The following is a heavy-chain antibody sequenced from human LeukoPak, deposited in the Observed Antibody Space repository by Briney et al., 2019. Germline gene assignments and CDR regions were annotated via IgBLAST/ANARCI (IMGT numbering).Heavy chain of an antibody. CDR3: ARTPGYCSGGSCYDSGYYYGMDV. Sequence: GASLRLSCAASGFTFSSYAMSWVRQAPGKGLEWVSAISGSGGSTYYADSVKGRFTISRDNSKNTLYLQMNSLRAEDTAVYYCARTPGYCSGGSCYDSGYYYGMDVWGKGTTVTVSS. D-gene: IGHD2-15*01. V-gene: IGHV3-23*01. J-gene: IGHJ6*04. CDR1: GFTFSSYA. CDR2: ISGSGGST.